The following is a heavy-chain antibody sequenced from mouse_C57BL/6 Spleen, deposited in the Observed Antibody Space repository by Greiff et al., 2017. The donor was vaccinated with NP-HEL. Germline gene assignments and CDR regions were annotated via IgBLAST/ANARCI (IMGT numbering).Heavy chain of an antibody. CDR3: AREAGTGDY. Sequence: EVQLQQSGPELVKPGASVKISCKASGYTFTDYYMNWVKQSHGKSLEWIGDINPNNGGTSYNQKFKGKATLTVDKSSSTAYMELRSLTSEDSAVYYCAREAGTGDYWGQGTTLTVSS. J-gene: IGHJ2*01. CDR2: INPNNGGT. CDR1: GYTFTDYY. V-gene: IGHV1-26*01. D-gene: IGHD4-1*01.